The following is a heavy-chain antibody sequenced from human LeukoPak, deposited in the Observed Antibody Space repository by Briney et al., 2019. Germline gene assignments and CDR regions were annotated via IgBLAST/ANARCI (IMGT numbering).Heavy chain of an antibody. CDR3: ARDGRYYYDSSGYQPPFDY. Sequence: ASVKVSCKASGYTFTRYYLHWVRQAPGQGLEWMGWINPNSGGTNYAQKFQGRVTMTRDTSISTAYMELSRLRSDDTAVYYCARDGRYYYDSSGYQPPFDYWGQGTLVTVSS. J-gene: IGHJ4*02. V-gene: IGHV1-2*02. CDR2: INPNSGGT. CDR1: GYTFTRYY. D-gene: IGHD3-22*01.